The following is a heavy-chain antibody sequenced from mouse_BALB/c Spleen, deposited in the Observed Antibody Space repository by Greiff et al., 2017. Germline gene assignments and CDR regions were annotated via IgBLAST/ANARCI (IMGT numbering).Heavy chain of an antibody. D-gene: IGHD1-1*01. CDR3: ASFTTVVDGAMDY. J-gene: IGHJ4*01. CDR1: GYSFTSYW. Sequence: QVHVKQPGAELVRPGASVKLSCKASGYSFTSYWMNWVKQRPGQGLEWIGMIHPSDSETRLNQKFKDKATLTVDKSSSTAYMQLSSPTSEDSAVYYCASFTTVVDGAMDYWGQGTSVTVAS. CDR2: IHPSDSET. V-gene: IGHV1-74*01.